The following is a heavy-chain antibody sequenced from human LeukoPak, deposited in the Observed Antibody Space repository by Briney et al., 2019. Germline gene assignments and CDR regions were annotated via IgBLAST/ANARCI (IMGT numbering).Heavy chain of an antibody. J-gene: IGHJ6*03. Sequence: PGGSLRLSCAASGFTFSSYAMSWVRQAPGKGLEWDSAISGSGGSTYYADSVKGRFTISRDNSKNTLYLQMNSLRAEDTAVYYCAKVGDCTNGVCYYYYYMDVWGKGTTVTVSS. D-gene: IGHD2-8*01. CDR3: AKVGDCTNGVCYYYYYMDV. CDR2: ISGSGGST. V-gene: IGHV3-23*01. CDR1: GFTFSSYA.